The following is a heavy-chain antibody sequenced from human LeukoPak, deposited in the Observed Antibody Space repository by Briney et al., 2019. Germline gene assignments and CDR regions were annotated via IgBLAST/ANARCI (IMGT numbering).Heavy chain of an antibody. CDR1: GGSISGYY. V-gene: IGHV4-38-2*02. Sequence: SETLSLTCTVSGGSISGYYWGWIRQPPGKGLEWIGSISRSRSTHYHPSLKSRVTISVDTSKNQFSLKLSSVTAADTAVYYCARHAYCSGGSCPDFWGQGTLVTVSS. J-gene: IGHJ4*02. D-gene: IGHD2-15*01. CDR2: ISRSRST. CDR3: ARHAYCSGGSCPDF.